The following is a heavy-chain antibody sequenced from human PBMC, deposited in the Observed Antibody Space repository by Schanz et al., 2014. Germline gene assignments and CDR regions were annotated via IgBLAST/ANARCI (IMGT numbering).Heavy chain of an antibody. CDR1: GFTFTRYG. CDR2: ISTYNGNT. CDR3: ARDNLVSSSWYNYYGMDV. D-gene: IGHD6-13*01. J-gene: IGHJ6*02. V-gene: IGHV1-18*01. Sequence: QVQLVQSGAEVKKPGASVKVSCKASGFTFTRYGINWVRQAPGQGLEWMGCISTYNGNTNYAQKLQGRVTMTTDTSTSTGYMELRSLRSDDTAVYYCARDNLVSSSWYNYYGMDVWGQGTTVTVSS.